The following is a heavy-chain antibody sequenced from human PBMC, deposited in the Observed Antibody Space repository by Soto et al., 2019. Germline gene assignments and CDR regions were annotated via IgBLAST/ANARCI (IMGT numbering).Heavy chain of an antibody. D-gene: IGHD1-26*01. CDR1: GYTFTGYY. J-gene: IGHJ4*02. CDR2: INPNSGGT. Sequence: ASVKVSCKASGYTFTGYYMHWVRQAPGQGLEWMGWINPNSGGTNYAQKFQGWVTMTRDTSISTAYMEVGRLRSDDTAVYYCALGWGATYYFDYWGQGTLVTVSS. V-gene: IGHV1-2*04. CDR3: ALGWGATYYFDY.